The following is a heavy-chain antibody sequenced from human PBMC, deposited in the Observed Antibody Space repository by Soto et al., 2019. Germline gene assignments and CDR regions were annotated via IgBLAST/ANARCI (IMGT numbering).Heavy chain of an antibody. D-gene: IGHD4-4*01. CDR2: IIPILGIA. J-gene: IGHJ6*03. CDR1: GGTFSSYT. CDR3: ASKGGHDYSNYVGYYYYMDV. Sequence: ASVKVSCKASGGTFSSYTISWVRQAPGQGLEWMGRIIPILGIANYAQKFQGRVTITADKSTSTAYMELSSLRSEDTAVYYCASKGGHDYSNYVGYYYYMDVWGKGTTVTVSS. V-gene: IGHV1-69*02.